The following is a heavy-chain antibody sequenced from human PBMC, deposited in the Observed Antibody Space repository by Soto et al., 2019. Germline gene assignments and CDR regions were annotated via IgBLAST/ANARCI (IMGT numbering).Heavy chain of an antibody. V-gene: IGHV1-18*04. CDR2: IAPHSGRT. CDR1: GYAFTSYG. Sequence: QVQLVQSGPEVKNPGASGRVSCVASGYAFTSYGVNWVRQAPGQGLEWMGWIAPHSGRTTYLPKFQGRVTMTADVSTNTAYIELRSLKSDDTGIYFCARAATGSYHSAYWGQGTVVTVSS. D-gene: IGHD3-10*01. CDR3: ARAATGSYHSAY. J-gene: IGHJ4*02.